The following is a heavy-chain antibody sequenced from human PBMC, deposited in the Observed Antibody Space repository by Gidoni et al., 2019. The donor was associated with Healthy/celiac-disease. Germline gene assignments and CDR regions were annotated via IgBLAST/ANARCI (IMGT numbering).Heavy chain of an antibody. CDR3: ARLGSSSHPYVDY. V-gene: IGHV4-34*01. CDR2: INHSGST. D-gene: IGHD6-6*01. J-gene: IGHJ4*02. CDR1: GGSFSGYY. Sequence: QVQLQQWGAGLLKPSATLSLTCAVSGGSFSGYYWSWIRQPPGKGLEWIGEINHSGSTNYNPSLKSRVTISVDTSKNQFSLKLSSVTAADTAVYYCARLGSSSHPYVDYWGQGTLVTVSS.